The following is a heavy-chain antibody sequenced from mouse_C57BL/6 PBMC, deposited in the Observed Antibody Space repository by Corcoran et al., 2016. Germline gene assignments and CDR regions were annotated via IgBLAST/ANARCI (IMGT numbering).Heavy chain of an antibody. CDR1: GYTFTDYY. J-gene: IGHJ1*03. CDR2: INPNNGGT. V-gene: IGHV1-26*01. Sequence: EVQLQQSGPELVKPGASVKISCKASGYTFTDYYMNWVKQSHGKSLEWIGDINPNNGGTSYNQKFKGKAILTVDKSSSTAYMELRSLTSEDSAVYYCARYYYYGSSYGYFDVWGTGTTVTVSS. D-gene: IGHD1-1*01. CDR3: ARYYYYGSSYGYFDV.